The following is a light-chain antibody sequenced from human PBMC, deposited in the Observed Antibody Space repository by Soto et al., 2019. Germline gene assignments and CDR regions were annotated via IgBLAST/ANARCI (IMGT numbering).Light chain of an antibody. J-gene: IGKJ1*01. CDR3: MQGTHWPPT. V-gene: IGKV2-30*01. CDR1: QSLVYSDGNAY. CDR2: QAS. Sequence: DVVMTQSPLSLPVTLAQPASISCRSSQSLVYSDGNAYLNWFQQRPGQSPRRLTYQASNRDSGVPARVDGRGSGTDCTLQLKRGEAEDVGIYYCMQGTHWPPTFGRGTRVEIK.